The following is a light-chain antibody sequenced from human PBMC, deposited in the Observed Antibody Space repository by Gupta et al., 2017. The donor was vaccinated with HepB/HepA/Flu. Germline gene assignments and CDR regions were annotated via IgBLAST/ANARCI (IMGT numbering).Light chain of an antibody. J-gene: IGKJ2*01. V-gene: IGKV3-11*01. CDR1: QSVSSY. CDR3: QQLSNWPMYT. Sequence: EIVLTQSPATLSLSPGERATLSCRASQSVSSYLAWYQQKPGQAPRLLIYESSNRATGIPARFSGSGSGTDFTLTISSLEPEDFAVYYCQQLSNWPMYTFGQGTKLEIK. CDR2: ESS.